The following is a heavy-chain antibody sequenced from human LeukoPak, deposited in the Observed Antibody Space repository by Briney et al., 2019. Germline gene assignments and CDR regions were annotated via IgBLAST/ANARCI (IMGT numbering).Heavy chain of an antibody. J-gene: IGHJ3*01. Sequence: SYTLSLTYTLSGGSIRSYYLRWIHPPPRRGLAWMGYVYYSGSINYNPSLKSRLTISVDTSKNLLSLKLSSVTAADTAVYYCARDRDSSSWYGSNDAFDLWGQGTMVTVSS. D-gene: IGHD6-13*01. CDR3: ARDRDSSSWYGSNDAFDL. V-gene: IGHV4-59*01. CDR1: GGSIRSYY. CDR2: VYYSGSI.